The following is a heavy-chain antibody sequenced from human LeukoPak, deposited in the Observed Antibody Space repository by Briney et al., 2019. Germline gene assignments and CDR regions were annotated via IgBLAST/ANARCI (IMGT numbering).Heavy chain of an antibody. Sequence: SETLSLTCAVYGGSFSGYYWSWIRQPPGKGLEWIGSIYYSGSTYYNPSLKSRVTISVDTSKNQFSLKLSSVTAADTAVYYRARQGYSSSPYNWFDPWGQGTLVTVSS. CDR1: GGSFSGYY. CDR2: IYYSGST. CDR3: ARQGYSSSPYNWFDP. J-gene: IGHJ5*02. D-gene: IGHD6-13*01. V-gene: IGHV4-34*01.